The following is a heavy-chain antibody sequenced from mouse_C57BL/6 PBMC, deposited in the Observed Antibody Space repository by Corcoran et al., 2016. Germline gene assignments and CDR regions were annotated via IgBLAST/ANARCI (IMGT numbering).Heavy chain of an antibody. CDR2: IYPGDGDT. CDR1: GYAFSSYW. D-gene: IGHD4-1*01. CDR3: ARTGSVYAMDY. Sequence: QVQLQQSGAELVKPGASVKISCKASGYAFSSYWMNWVKQRPGKGLEWIGQIYPGDGDTNYNGKFKGKATLTADKSYSTAYMQLSSLTSEDSAVYFCARTGSVYAMDYWGQGTSVTVSS. V-gene: IGHV1-80*01. J-gene: IGHJ4*01.